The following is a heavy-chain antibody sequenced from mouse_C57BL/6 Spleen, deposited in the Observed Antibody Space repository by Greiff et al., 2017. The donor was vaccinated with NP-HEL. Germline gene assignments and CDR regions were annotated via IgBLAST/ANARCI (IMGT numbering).Heavy chain of an antibody. CDR2: ISDGGSYT. J-gene: IGHJ1*03. CDR3: ARGGGSRWYFDV. D-gene: IGHD1-1*01. V-gene: IGHV5-4*03. Sequence: EVKLMESGGGLVKPGGSLKLSCAASGFTFSSYAMSWVRQTPEKRLEWVATISDGGSYTYYPDNVKGRFTISRDNAKNNLYLQMSHLKSEDTAMYYCARGGGSRWYFDVWGTGTTVTVSS. CDR1: GFTFSSYA.